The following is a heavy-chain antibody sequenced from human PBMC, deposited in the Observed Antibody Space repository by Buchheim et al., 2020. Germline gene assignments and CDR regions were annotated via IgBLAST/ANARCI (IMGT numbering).Heavy chain of an antibody. D-gene: IGHD1-14*01. CDR2: IRGGGALT. CDR1: GFTFSSYA. J-gene: IGHJ4*02. V-gene: IGHV3-23*01. Sequence: EVQLLESGGGLVQPGGSLRLSCAASGFTFSSYAMTWVRQSPGKGLEWVAGIRGGGALTHYADSVKGRFTISRDNSKSTLHLQMNSLRVEDTAVYYCGKSEEASQLIESFLDSWGRGTL. CDR3: GKSEEASQLIESFLDS.